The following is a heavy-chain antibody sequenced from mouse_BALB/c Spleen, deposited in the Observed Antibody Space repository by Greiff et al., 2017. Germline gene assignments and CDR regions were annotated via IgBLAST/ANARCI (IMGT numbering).Heavy chain of an antibody. CDR3: ARVKGNYGDY. CDR2: INPSTGYT. V-gene: IGHV1-7*01. J-gene: IGHJ2*01. D-gene: IGHD1-3*01. Sequence: QVHVKQSGAELAKPGASVKMSCKASGYTFTSYWMHWVKQRPGQGLEWIGYINPSTGYTEYNQKFKDKATLTADKSSSTAYMQLSSLTSEDSAVYYCARVKGNYGDYWGQGTTLTVSS. CDR1: GYTFTSYW.